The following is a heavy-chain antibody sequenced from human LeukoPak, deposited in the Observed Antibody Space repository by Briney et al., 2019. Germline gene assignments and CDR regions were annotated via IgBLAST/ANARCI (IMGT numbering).Heavy chain of an antibody. CDR1: GFTFSSYS. CDR3: ARAYSPPNRKVLRFLEWLFQKSYCYGMDV. V-gene: IGHV3-48*02. D-gene: IGHD3-3*01. Sequence: GGSLRLSCAASGFTFSSYSMNWVRQAPGKGLEWVSYISSSSSTIYYADSVKGRFTISRDNAKNSLYLQMNSLRDEDTAVYYCARAYSPPNRKVLRFLEWLFQKSYCYGMDVWGQGTTVTVSS. CDR2: ISSSSSTI. J-gene: IGHJ6*02.